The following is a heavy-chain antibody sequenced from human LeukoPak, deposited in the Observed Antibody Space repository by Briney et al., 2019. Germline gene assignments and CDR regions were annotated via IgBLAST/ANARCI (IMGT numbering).Heavy chain of an antibody. V-gene: IGHV4-39*01. D-gene: IGHD3-10*01. Sequence: LRLSCAASGFTFSSYEMNWVRQPPGKGLEWIGSIYYSGSTYYNPSLKSRVTISVDTSKNQFSLKLSSVTAADTAVYYCARRGGSGRSVIDYWGQGTLVTVSS. CDR3: ARRGGSGRSVIDY. CDR2: IYYSGST. J-gene: IGHJ4*02. CDR1: GFTFSSYE.